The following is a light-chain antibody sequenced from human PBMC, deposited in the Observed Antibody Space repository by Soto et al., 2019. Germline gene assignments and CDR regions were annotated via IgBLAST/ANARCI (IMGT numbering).Light chain of an antibody. CDR2: EVS. V-gene: IGLV2-14*01. J-gene: IGLJ3*02. CDR1: SSDVGGYKY. CDR3: TSFTTISTWV. Sequence: QSALTQPASVSGSPGQSITISCTGTSSDVGGYKYVSWYQQEPGKAPKLMIYEVSNRPSGVSNRFSGSKSGNTASLTISELQAEDEADYYCTSFTTISTWVFGGGTKLTVL.